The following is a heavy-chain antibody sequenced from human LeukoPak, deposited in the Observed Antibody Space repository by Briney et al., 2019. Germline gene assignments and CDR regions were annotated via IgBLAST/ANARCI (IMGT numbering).Heavy chain of an antibody. D-gene: IGHD4-23*01. V-gene: IGHV3-30-3*01. CDR2: ISYDGSNK. CDR3: AREIVALRWSEKGALFDY. J-gene: IGHJ4*02. CDR1: GFTFSNYA. Sequence: GGSLRLSCAASGFTFSNYAMSWVRQAPGKGLEWVAVISYDGSNKYYADSVKGRFTISRDNSKNTLYLQMNSLRAEDTAVYYCAREIVALRWSEKGALFDYWGQGTLVTVSS.